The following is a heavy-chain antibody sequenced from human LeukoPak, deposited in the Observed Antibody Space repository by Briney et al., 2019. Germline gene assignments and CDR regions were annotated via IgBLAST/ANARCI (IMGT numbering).Heavy chain of an antibody. CDR1: GFTFSSYD. D-gene: IGHD2-15*01. V-gene: IGHV3-13*01. J-gene: IGHJ6*02. CDR2: IGTAGDT. CDR3: ARGSCSGGSCYPDPCYYYGMDV. Sequence: PGGSLRLSCAASGFTFSSYDMHWVRQATGKGLEWVSAIGTAGDTYYPGSVKGRFTISRENAKNSSYLQMNSLRAGDTAVYYCARGSCSGGSCYPDPCYYYGMDVWGQGTTVTVSS.